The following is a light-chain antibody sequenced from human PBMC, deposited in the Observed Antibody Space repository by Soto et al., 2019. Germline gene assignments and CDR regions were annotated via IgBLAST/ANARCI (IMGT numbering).Light chain of an antibody. Sequence: EMVMTQSPATLSVSPGERATLSCRASQSVRSNLAWYQQKPGQAPRLLIYGTSPRATGFPARFSGSGSGSDFTLTSISLQSEDFAVDYCQQYDDWPPVTFGPGTTVEIK. CDR2: GTS. CDR1: QSVRSN. CDR3: QQYDDWPPVT. J-gene: IGKJ1*01. V-gene: IGKV3-15*01.